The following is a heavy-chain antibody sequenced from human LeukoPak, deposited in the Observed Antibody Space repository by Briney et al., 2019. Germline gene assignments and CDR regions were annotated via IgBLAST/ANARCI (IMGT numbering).Heavy chain of an antibody. CDR2: ISSSSSYI. V-gene: IGHV3-21*01. CDR1: GFTVSSNY. D-gene: IGHD2-15*01. Sequence: PGGSLRLSCAASGFTVSSNYMSWVRQAPGKGLEWVSSISSSSSYIYYADSVKGRFTISRDNAKNSLYLQMNSLRAEDTAVYYCARDEVEACSGGSCYFDYWGQGTLVTVSS. J-gene: IGHJ4*02. CDR3: ARDEVEACSGGSCYFDY.